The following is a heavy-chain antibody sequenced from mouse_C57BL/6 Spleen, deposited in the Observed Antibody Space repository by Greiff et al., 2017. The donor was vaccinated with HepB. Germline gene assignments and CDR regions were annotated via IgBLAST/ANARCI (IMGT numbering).Heavy chain of an antibody. Sequence: EVQRVESGGGLVKPGGSLKLSCAASGFTFSSYAMSWVRQTPEKRLEWVATISYGGSYTYYPDNVKGRFTISRDNAKNNLYLQMSHLKSEDTAMYYCARDSSFYYGSSYGNWYFDVWGTGTTVTVSS. D-gene: IGHD1-1*01. CDR3: ARDSSFYYGSSYGNWYFDV. J-gene: IGHJ1*03. CDR2: ISYGGSYT. V-gene: IGHV5-4*01. CDR1: GFTFSSYA.